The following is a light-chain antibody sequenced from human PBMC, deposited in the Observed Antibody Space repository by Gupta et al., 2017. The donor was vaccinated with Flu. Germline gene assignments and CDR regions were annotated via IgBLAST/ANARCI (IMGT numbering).Light chain of an antibody. CDR2: KDT. Sequence: SYALPQPSSVSVSPGQTARITCSGDILAKKYARWFQQKPGQAPVLVIYKDTERAAGTPGRFSGSSSGSTVTLTVRGAQVEDEADYYCDAAADNIWVFGGGTKLTV. V-gene: IGLV3-27*01. CDR1: ILAKKY. CDR3: DAAADNIWV. J-gene: IGLJ3*02.